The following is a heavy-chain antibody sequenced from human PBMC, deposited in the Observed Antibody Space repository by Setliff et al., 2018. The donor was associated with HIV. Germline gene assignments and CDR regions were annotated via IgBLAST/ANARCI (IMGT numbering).Heavy chain of an antibody. CDR3: ARGSYGSVLL. D-gene: IGHD6-19*01. CDR1: GDSVSSNNAA. CDR2: TYFRSKWYF. Sequence: SQTLSLTCVISGDSVSSNNAAWNWIRQSPLRGLEWLGRTYFRSKWYFDYAVSVKSRIIINPDTSKNQFSLHLNSATPEDTAVYYCARGSYGSVLLWGQGTLVTVPS. J-gene: IGHJ4*02. V-gene: IGHV6-1*01.